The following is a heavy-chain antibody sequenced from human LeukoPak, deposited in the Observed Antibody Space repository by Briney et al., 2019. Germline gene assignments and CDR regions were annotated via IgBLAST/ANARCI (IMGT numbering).Heavy chain of an antibody. CDR2: INHSGSA. CDR3: AGMYSSTSEADY. D-gene: IGHD6-13*01. J-gene: IGHJ4*02. Sequence: SETLSLTCAVYGGSFSGYYWSWIRQPPGKGLEWIGEINHSGSANYNPSLKSRVTISVVTSKNQFSLKLSSVTAADTAVYYCAGMYSSTSEADYWGQGTLDTVSS. V-gene: IGHV4-34*01. CDR1: GGSFSGYY.